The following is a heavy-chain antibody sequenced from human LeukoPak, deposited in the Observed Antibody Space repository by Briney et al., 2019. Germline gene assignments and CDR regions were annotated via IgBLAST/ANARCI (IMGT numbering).Heavy chain of an antibody. D-gene: IGHD3-22*01. V-gene: IGHV3-21*01. CDR1: GFTFSSYS. CDR3: ARGMYYYDSSGYYFDY. J-gene: IGHJ4*02. CDR2: ISSSSSYI. Sequence: GGSLRLSCAASGFTFSSYSMNWVRQAPGKGLEWVSSISSSSSYIYYADSVKGRFTISRDNAKNSLYLQMNSLRAEDTAGYYCARGMYYYDSSGYYFDYWGQGTLDTVSS.